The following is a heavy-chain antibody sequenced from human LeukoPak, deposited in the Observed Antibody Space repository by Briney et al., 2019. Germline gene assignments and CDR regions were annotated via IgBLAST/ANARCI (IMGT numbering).Heavy chain of an antibody. D-gene: IGHD1-26*01. CDR2: INPNSGGT. V-gene: IGHV1-2*02. J-gene: IGHJ4*02. CDR1: GYTFTGYY. CDR3: ARDPPYSGSYLGYYFEY. Sequence: GASVKVSCKASGYTFTGYYMHWVRQAPGQGLEWMGWINPNSGGTNYAQKFQGRVTMTRDTSISTAYMELSRLRSDDTAVYYCARDPPYSGSYLGYYFEYWGQGTLVTVSS.